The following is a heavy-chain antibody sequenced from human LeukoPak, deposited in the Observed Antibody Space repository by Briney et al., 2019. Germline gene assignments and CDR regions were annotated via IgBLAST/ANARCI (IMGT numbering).Heavy chain of an antibody. V-gene: IGHV3-30*04. D-gene: IGHD5-18*01. CDR3: SRIAFGFSFGSGFDN. Sequence: GMSLRLSCAASGLTFSDYSMQWVRQAPGKGLERVAVMSHDGTYQFHANSVKGRFTISRDNSRDTLYLQLNSLRTEDTAIYYCSRIAFGFSFGSGFDNWGQGTLVSVSS. J-gene: IGHJ4*02. CDR1: GLTFSDYS. CDR2: MSHDGTYQ.